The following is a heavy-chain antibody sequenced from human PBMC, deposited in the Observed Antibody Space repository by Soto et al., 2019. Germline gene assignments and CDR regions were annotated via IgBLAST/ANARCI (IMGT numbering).Heavy chain of an antibody. Sequence: PVGSLRLSCADSGFTFSSYSMSWVRQAPGKGPEWVSTISGSGGSVSYADSVKGRFTISRDNSKNTLYLQMNSLRAEDTAIYYCARVGGWGTQFGPWGQGTLVTVSS. D-gene: IGHD3-16*01. CDR2: ISGSGGSV. CDR3: ARVGGWGTQFGP. V-gene: IGHV3-23*01. J-gene: IGHJ5*02. CDR1: GFTFSSYS.